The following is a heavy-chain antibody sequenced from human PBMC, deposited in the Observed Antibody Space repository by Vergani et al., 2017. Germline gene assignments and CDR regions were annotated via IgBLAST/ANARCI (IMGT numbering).Heavy chain of an antibody. CDR3: ARNPYCGGDCYSDAFDI. CDR1: NDSVSNTFYY. D-gene: IGHD2-21*02. CDR2: IYYSGST. V-gene: IGHV4-39*07. Sequence: QVQLQESGPGLVKPSETLSLTCTVSNDSVSNTFYYWGWIRQTPGKGLEWIGSIYYSGSTYYNPSLKSRVTISVDTSKNQFSLKLSSVTAADTAVYYCARNPYCGGDCYSDAFDIWGQGTMVTVSS. J-gene: IGHJ3*02.